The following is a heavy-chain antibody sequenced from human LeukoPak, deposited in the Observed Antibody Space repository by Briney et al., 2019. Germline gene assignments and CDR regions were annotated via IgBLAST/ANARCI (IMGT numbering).Heavy chain of an antibody. J-gene: IGHJ4*02. Sequence: SETLSLTCAVYGGSFSGYYWSWIRQPPGKGLEWIGEINHSGSTNYNPSLKSRVTISVDTSKNQFSLKLSSVTAADTAVYYCARAYYYDSSGYYTGVVIDYWGQGTLVTVPS. CDR2: INHSGST. CDR3: ARAYYYDSSGYYTGVVIDY. D-gene: IGHD3-22*01. V-gene: IGHV4-34*01. CDR1: GGSFSGYY.